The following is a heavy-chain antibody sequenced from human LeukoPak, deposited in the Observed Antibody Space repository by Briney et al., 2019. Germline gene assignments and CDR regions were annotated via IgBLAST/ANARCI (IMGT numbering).Heavy chain of an antibody. Sequence: SETLSLTCTVSGGSINNYYWSWIRQPPGKGLEWIGYIYYSGSTNYNPSLKSRVTISVDTSKNQFSLKLSSVTAADTAVYYCARSELSLYRNHNWFDPWGQGTLVTVSS. CDR2: IYYSGST. J-gene: IGHJ5*02. D-gene: IGHD3-16*02. CDR1: GGSINNYY. CDR3: ARSELSLYRNHNWFDP. V-gene: IGHV4-59*01.